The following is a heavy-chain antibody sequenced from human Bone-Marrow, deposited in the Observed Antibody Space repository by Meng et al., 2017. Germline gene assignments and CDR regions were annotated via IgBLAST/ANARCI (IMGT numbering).Heavy chain of an antibody. CDR1: GGSISSGGYY. D-gene: IGHD1-26*01. Sequence: QVQLQQLGAGLLKPSETLSLTCAVYGGSISSGGYYWSWIRQHPGKGLEWIGYIYYSGSTYYNPSLKSLVTISVDTSKNQFSLKLSSVTAADTAVYYCARVGYSGSRVTSYYFDYWGQGTLVTVSS. CDR2: IYYSGST. CDR3: ARVGYSGSRVTSYYFDY. V-gene: IGHV4-31*01. J-gene: IGHJ4*02.